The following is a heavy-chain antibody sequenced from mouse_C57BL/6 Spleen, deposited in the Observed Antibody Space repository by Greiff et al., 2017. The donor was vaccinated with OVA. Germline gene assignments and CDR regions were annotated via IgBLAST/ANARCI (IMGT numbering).Heavy chain of an antibody. Sequence: QVQLQQPGAELVKPGASVKLSCKASGYTFTSYWMQWVKQRPGQGLEWIGEIDPSDSYTNYNQKFKGKATLTVDTSSSTAYMQLSSLTSEDSAVYYCAIGGPAQATFADWGQGTLVTVSA. CDR2: IDPSDSYT. V-gene: IGHV1-50*01. D-gene: IGHD3-2*02. CDR3: AIGGPAQATFAD. CDR1: GYTFTSYW. J-gene: IGHJ3*01.